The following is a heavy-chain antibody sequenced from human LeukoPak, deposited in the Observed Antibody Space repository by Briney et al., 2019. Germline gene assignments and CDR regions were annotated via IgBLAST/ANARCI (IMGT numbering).Heavy chain of an antibody. CDR3: ARSWFGDVYYYGMDV. Sequence: SVKVSCKASGGTFSSYAISWVQQAPGQGLEWMGGIIPIFGTANYAQKFQGRVTITADESTSTAYMELSSLRSEDTAVYYCARSWFGDVYYYGMDVWGQGTTVTVSS. D-gene: IGHD3-10*01. V-gene: IGHV1-69*01. CDR1: GGTFSSYA. J-gene: IGHJ6*02. CDR2: IIPIFGTA.